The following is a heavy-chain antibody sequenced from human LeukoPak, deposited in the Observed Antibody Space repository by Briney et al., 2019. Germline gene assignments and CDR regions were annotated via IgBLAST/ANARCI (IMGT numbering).Heavy chain of an antibody. CDR1: GFTFDDYA. J-gene: IGHJ6*02. Sequence: GGSLRLSCAASGFTFDDYAMHWVRQAPGKGLEWVSGISWNSGSIGYADSVKGRFTISRDNAKNSLYLQMNSLRAEDAAVYYCARGTRPDSSGYTYYYYGMDVWGQGTTVTVSS. CDR2: ISWNSGSI. D-gene: IGHD3-22*01. CDR3: ARGTRPDSSGYTYYYYGMDV. V-gene: IGHV3-9*01.